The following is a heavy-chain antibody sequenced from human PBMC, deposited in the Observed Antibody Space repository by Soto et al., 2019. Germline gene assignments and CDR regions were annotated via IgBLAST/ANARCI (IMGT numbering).Heavy chain of an antibody. Sequence: GGSLRLSCAASGFTFSSYAMSWVRQAPGKGLEWVSAISGSGGSTYYANSVKGRFTISRDNSKNTLYLQMNSLRAEDPAVYYCAKDNNLGIAVLGDAFEIWGQGTMVTVSS. CDR1: GFTFSSYA. V-gene: IGHV3-23*01. CDR3: AKDNNLGIAVLGDAFEI. CDR2: ISGSGGST. J-gene: IGHJ3*02. D-gene: IGHD7-27*01.